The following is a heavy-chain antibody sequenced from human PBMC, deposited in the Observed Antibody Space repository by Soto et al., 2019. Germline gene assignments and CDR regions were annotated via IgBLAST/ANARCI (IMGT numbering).Heavy chain of an antibody. Sequence: PSETLSLTCTVSGGSISSYYWSWIRRPPGKGLEWIGYIYNSGSTNSNPSLQSRVTISVDTAKNQFSLKLSSVTAADTGIYYCARARITMVREVIKYNMDVWGQVTTVT. CDR2: IYNSGST. V-gene: IGHV4-59*01. D-gene: IGHD3-10*01. CDR1: GGSISSYY. J-gene: IGHJ6*02. CDR3: ARARITMVREVIKYNMDV.